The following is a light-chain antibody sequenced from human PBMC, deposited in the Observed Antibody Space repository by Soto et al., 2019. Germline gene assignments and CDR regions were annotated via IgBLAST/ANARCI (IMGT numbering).Light chain of an antibody. CDR3: QQYGSSPT. Sequence: IFFAQFPRSLSFSHWGKAPLSCRASQSVSSNYLAWYQQKPGQAPRLLIYGASSRATGIPDRFSGSGSGTDFTLTISRLEPEDFAVYYCQQYGSSPTFGQGTKVDIK. V-gene: IGKV3-20*01. CDR1: QSVSSNY. J-gene: IGKJ1*01. CDR2: GAS.